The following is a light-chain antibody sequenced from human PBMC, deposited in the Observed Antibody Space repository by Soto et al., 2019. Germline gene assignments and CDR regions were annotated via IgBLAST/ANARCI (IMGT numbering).Light chain of an antibody. Sequence: QSVLTQPPSVSGAPGQRVTISCTGSSSNIGAGYDVHWYQQFPRTAPKLLIYRNNNRPSGVPDRFSGSKSGTSASLAITGLQAEDEANYYCQSYDSSLSGWVFGGGTKLTVL. CDR2: RNN. V-gene: IGLV1-40*01. J-gene: IGLJ2*01. CDR1: SSNIGAGYD. CDR3: QSYDSSLSGWV.